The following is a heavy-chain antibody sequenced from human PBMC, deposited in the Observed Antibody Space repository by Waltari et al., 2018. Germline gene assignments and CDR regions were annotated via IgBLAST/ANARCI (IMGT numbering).Heavy chain of an antibody. CDR3: ARVSNYYGSGSYYNPMDV. Sequence: QLQLQESGPGLVKPSETLSLTCAVSGDSISSRTYHWGWIRQPPGKGLEWVGPSYYSGSTYYNPSLKSRVTISIDTSKNQFSLKLSSVTAADTAVYYCARVSNYYGSGSYYNPMDVWGQGTTVTVSS. CDR1: GDSISSRTYH. J-gene: IGHJ6*02. D-gene: IGHD3-10*01. CDR2: SYYSGST. V-gene: IGHV4-39*07.